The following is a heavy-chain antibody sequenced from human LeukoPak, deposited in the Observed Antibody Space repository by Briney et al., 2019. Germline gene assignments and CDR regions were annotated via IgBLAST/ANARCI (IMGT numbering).Heavy chain of an antibody. V-gene: IGHV3-23*01. CDR1: GFAFGSEA. CDR3: AKDTRYYYDSSGVDY. J-gene: IGHJ4*02. CDR2: ISPGGGTT. D-gene: IGHD3-22*01. Sequence: GGSLRLSCAVSGFAFGSEAMSWVRQSPARGLEWVASISPGGGTTYYADYVKGRFTISRDNSKNTLYLQMNSLRAEDTAVYYCAKDTRYYYDSSGVDYWGQGTLVTVSS.